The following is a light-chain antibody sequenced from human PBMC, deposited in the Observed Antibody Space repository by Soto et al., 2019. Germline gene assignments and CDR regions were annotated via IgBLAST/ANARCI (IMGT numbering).Light chain of an antibody. CDR1: QSISSK. CDR3: QQYNSYWT. V-gene: IGKV3-15*01. J-gene: IGKJ1*01. Sequence: EIVMTQSPATLSVSPGERATLSCRASQSISSKLAWYQQKPGQAPRLLIYGASTRATGIPVRFSGSGSGTEFTLTITSLQSEDFATYYCQQYNSYWTFGQGTKVDIK. CDR2: GAS.